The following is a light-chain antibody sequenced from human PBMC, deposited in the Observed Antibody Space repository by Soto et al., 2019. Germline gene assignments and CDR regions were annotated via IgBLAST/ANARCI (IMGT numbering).Light chain of an antibody. CDR2: AAS. CDR3: QQYNNWPPTRT. J-gene: IGKJ1*01. Sequence: EMVLTQSPATLSVSPGERATLSCRASQGVSSNLAWYQQKPGQAPRLLIYAASTRAAGIPARFSGSGSGTEFTLTLSSLQSDDFAFYYCQQYNNWPPTRTFGQGTKVEVK. CDR1: QGVSSN. V-gene: IGKV3-15*01.